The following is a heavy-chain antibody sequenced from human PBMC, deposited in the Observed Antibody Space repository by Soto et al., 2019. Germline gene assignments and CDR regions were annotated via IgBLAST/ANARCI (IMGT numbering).Heavy chain of an antibody. CDR3: ARGEAIGDAP. CDR1: GLTFSSYW. Sequence: EEQLVESGGGLVQPGGSLRLSCAASGLTFSSYWMTWVRQAPGKGLEWVANIREDGGEKNYVDSVKGRFTICRDNAKNSLYLQMNSLRGRDTAVYYCARGEAIGDAPWGQGTLVTVSS. J-gene: IGHJ5*02. D-gene: IGHD3-10*01. V-gene: IGHV3-7*01. CDR2: IREDGGEK.